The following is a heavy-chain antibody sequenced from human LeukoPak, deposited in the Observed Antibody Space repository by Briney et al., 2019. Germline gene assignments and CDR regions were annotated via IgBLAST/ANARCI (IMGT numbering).Heavy chain of an antibody. J-gene: IGHJ6*02. Sequence: ASVKVSCKASGYTFTSYGISWVRQAPGQGLEWMGGIIPIFGTANYAQKFQGRVTITADESTSTAYMELSSLRSEDTAVYYCARSSGRRGSVYGMDVWGQGTTVTVSS. D-gene: IGHD1-26*01. CDR2: IIPIFGTA. CDR1: GYTFTSYG. V-gene: IGHV1-69*13. CDR3: ARSSGRRGSVYGMDV.